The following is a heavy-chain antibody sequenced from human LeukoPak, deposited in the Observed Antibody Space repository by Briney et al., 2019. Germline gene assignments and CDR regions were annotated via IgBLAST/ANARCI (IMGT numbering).Heavy chain of an antibody. CDR3: ARRGDYYYDSSGYAFDI. Sequence: EASVKVSCKASGGTFSSYAISWVRQAPGQGLEWMGGIIPIFGTANYAQKFQGRVTITADKSTSTAYMELSSLRSEDTAVYYCARRGDYYYDSSGYAFDIWGQGTMVTVSS. J-gene: IGHJ3*02. CDR2: IIPIFGTA. CDR1: GGTFSSYA. V-gene: IGHV1-69*06. D-gene: IGHD3-22*01.